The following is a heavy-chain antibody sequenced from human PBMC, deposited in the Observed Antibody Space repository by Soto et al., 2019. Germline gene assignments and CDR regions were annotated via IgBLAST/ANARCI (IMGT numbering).Heavy chain of an antibody. J-gene: IGHJ4*02. CDR3: ARVAASYSSSWFPFDY. V-gene: IGHV4-31*03. Sequence: PSETLSLTCTVSGGSISSGSYSWNWIRQHPGKGLEWIGYIYYSGSTYYNPSLKSRVSISVDASKNQFSLKVNSVTAVDTAVYYCARVAASYSSSWFPFDYWAQGTLVTVSS. CDR1: GGSISSGSYS. D-gene: IGHD6-13*01. CDR2: IYYSGST.